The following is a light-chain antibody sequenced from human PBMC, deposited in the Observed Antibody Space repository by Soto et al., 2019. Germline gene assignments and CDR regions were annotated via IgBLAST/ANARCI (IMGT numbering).Light chain of an antibody. CDR2: EGT. CDR3: CSYAGSSTV. Sequence: QSALTQPASVSGSPGRSITISCTGTSSDVGNYNLVSWYQHHPGKAPELMIYEGTKRPSGVSNRFSGSKSGNTASLTISGLQAEDEADYYCCSYAGSSTVFGGGTKLTVL. V-gene: IGLV2-23*01. CDR1: SSDVGNYNL. J-gene: IGLJ3*02.